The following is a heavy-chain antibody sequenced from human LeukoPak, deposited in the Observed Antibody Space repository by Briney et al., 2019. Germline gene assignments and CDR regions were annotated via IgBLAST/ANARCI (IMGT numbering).Heavy chain of an antibody. D-gene: IGHD2-2*01. CDR1: GGSTSGYY. Sequence: SETLSLTCTVSGGSTSGYYWSWIRQPPGKGLEWVGYVSYSGSTNYNPSLKSRVTISVDTSREQFSLKLSSVTAADTAVYYCARARSKWYHDYWGQGTLVTVSS. J-gene: IGHJ4*02. CDR3: ARARSKWYHDY. V-gene: IGHV4-59*01. CDR2: VSYSGST.